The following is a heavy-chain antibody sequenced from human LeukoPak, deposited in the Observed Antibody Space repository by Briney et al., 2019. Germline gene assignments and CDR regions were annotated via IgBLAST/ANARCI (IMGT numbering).Heavy chain of an antibody. Sequence: GGSLRLSCAASGFTFSSYGMHWVRQAPGKGLEWVAVIWYDGSNKYYADSVKGRFTISRDNSKNTLYLQMNSLRAEDTAVYYCARVYSSSSVGYGYYYYGMDVWGQGTTVTVSS. D-gene: IGHD6-6*01. V-gene: IGHV3-33*01. CDR1: GFTFSSYG. CDR3: ARVYSSSSVGYGYYYYGMDV. J-gene: IGHJ6*02. CDR2: IWYDGSNK.